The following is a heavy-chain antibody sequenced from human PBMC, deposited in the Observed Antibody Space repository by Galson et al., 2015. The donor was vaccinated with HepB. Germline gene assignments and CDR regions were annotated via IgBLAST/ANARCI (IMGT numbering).Heavy chain of an antibody. CDR3: ASVRGDSYAFNY. J-gene: IGHJ4*02. D-gene: IGHD3-16*01. V-gene: IGHV3-33*01. CDR2: IWYDGSNK. Sequence: SLRLSCAASGFTFSNSGMSWVRQAPGKGPEWVALIWYDGSNKYADSVKGRFTIFRDNSKNTLYLQMNSLRVEDTAVYYCASVRGDSYAFNYWGQGTLDTVSS. CDR1: GFTFSNSG.